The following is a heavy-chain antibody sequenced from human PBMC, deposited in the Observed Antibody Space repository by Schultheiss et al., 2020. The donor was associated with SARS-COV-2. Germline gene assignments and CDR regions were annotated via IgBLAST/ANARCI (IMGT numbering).Heavy chain of an antibody. D-gene: IGHD6-19*01. CDR3: ARELVGSAAL. J-gene: IGHJ2*01. Sequence: SETLSLTCTVSGGSISSSSYYWGWIRQPPGKGLEWIGSIYYSGSTYYNPSLKSRVTISVDTSKNQFSLKIGSVTAADTAVYYCARELVGSAALWGRGTLVTVSS. V-gene: IGHV4-39*07. CDR1: GGSISSSSYY. CDR2: IYYSGST.